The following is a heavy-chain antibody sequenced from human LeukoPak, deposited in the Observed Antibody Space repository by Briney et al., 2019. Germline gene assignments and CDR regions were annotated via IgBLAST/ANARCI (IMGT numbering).Heavy chain of an antibody. CDR2: IIPIFGTA. V-gene: IGHV1-69*01. J-gene: IGHJ3*02. CDR3: ARDRALSSTRLHALDI. Sequence: SVKVSCKASGGTFSSYAISWVRQAPGQGLEWMGGIIPIFGTANYAQKFQGRVTITADESTSTAYMELSSLRSEDTAVYYCARDRALSSTRLHALDIWGQGTMVTVSS. D-gene: IGHD2-2*01. CDR1: GGTFSSYA.